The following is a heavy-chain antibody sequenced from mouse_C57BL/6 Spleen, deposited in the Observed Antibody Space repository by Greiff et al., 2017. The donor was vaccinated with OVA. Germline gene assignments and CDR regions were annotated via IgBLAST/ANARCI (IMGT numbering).Heavy chain of an antibody. CDR1: GYTFTSYW. CDR3: ARRELTGTWYVDV. V-gene: IGHV1-50*01. CDR2: IDPSDSYT. J-gene: IGHJ1*03. D-gene: IGHD4-1*01. Sequence: QVQLQQPGAELVKPGASVKLSCKASGYTFTSYWMQWVKQRPGQGLEWIGEIDPSDSYTNYNQKFKGKATLTVDTSSSTAYMQLSSLTSEDSAVYYCARRELTGTWYVDVWGTGTTVTVSS.